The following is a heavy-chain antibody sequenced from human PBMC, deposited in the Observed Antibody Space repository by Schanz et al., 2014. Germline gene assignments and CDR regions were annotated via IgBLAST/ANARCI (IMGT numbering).Heavy chain of an antibody. D-gene: IGHD3-10*01. CDR1: GFTFLDYY. Sequence: QVPLVDSGGGLVKPGGSLRLSCAASGFTFLDYYMTWIRQAPGKGLEWVSDISDSGDSTHYADSVKGRFTISRDNSMNTVYLQMNSLRSDDAAVYYCARAQGVIRLYYGVDVWGQGTTVTVSS. J-gene: IGHJ6*02. V-gene: IGHV3-11*05. CDR3: ARAQGVIRLYYGVDV. CDR2: ISDSGDST.